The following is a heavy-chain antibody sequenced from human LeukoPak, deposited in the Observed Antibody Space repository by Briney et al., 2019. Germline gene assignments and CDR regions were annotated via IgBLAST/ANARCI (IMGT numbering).Heavy chain of an antibody. CDR2: INPNSGGT. D-gene: IGHD6-19*01. J-gene: IGHJ4*02. CDR1: GYTFTGYY. V-gene: IGHV1-2*02. Sequence: ASVKVSCKASGYTFTGYYMHWMRQAPGQGLEWMGWINPNSGGTNYAQKLQGRVTMTRDTSFSTAYVELSSLSSDDTAVYYCARESGSVAGTGTHDYWGQGTLVTVSS. CDR3: ARESGSVAGTGTHDY.